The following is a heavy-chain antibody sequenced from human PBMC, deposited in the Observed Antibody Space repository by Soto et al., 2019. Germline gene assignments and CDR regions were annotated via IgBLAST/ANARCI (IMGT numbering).Heavy chain of an antibody. CDR1: GFTFGSYA. D-gene: IGHD3-9*01. V-gene: IGHV3-23*01. CDR3: AKNYDILTGFDY. CDR2: ISGSGGST. J-gene: IGHJ4*02. Sequence: GGSLRLSCAASGFTFGSYAMSWVRQAPGKGLEWVSAISGSGGSTYYADSAKGRFTISRDNSKNTLYLQMNSLRAEDTAVYYCAKNYDILTGFDYWGQGTLVTVSS.